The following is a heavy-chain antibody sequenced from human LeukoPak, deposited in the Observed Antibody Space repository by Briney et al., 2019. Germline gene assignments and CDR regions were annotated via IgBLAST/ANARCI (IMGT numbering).Heavy chain of an antibody. J-gene: IGHJ4*02. CDR3: ATSGWWGYFDY. CDR1: GFTFSSYA. Sequence: GGSLRLPCAASGFTFSSYAMSWVRQAPGKGLEWVSIIYGGGSTYYADSVRGRFTISRDNSKNTLYLLMNSLRAEDTAVYYCATSGWWGYFDYWGQGTLVTVSS. CDR2: IYGGGST. V-gene: IGHV3-66*01. D-gene: IGHD6-19*01.